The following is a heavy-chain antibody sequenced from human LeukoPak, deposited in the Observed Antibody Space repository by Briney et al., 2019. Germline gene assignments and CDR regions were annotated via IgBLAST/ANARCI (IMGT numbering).Heavy chain of an antibody. CDR1: GFTFSSFW. CDR2: ISDDGSTR. V-gene: IGHV3-74*01. CDR3: ARGHGDSGNDH. Sequence: ARSLRLACVGAGFTFSSFWMHWVRQTPEKGLVWVSLISDDGSTRSYADTVKGRLTISRDKARNTLYLQRNSLRAEYTAVYYCARGHGDSGNDHWGQGTLVTVSS. D-gene: IGHD6-19*01. J-gene: IGHJ4*02.